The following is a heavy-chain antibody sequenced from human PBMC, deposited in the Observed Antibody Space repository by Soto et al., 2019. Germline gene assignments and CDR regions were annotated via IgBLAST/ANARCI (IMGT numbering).Heavy chain of an antibody. Sequence: PSETLSLTCTVSGGSISSGGYYWSWIRQHPGKGLEWIGYIYYSGSTYYNPSLKSRVTISVDTFKNQFSLKLSSVTAADTAVYYCARDLGGVSSGGNYYYYGMDVWGQGTTVTVSS. J-gene: IGHJ6*02. CDR1: GGSISSGGYY. CDR2: IYYSGST. V-gene: IGHV4-31*03. CDR3: ARDLGGVSSGGNYYYYGMDV. D-gene: IGHD2-8*02.